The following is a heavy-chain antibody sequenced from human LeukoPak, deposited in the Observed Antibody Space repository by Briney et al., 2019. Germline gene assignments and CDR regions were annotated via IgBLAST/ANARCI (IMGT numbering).Heavy chain of an antibody. J-gene: IGHJ4*02. D-gene: IGHD3-3*01. CDR3: AKTYYDFWSGYSPPGY. Sequence: GGSLRLSRAASGFTFSSYAMSWVRQAPGRGLEWVSAISGSGGSTYYADSVKGRFTISRDNSKNTLYLQMNSLRAEDTAVYYCAKTYYDFWSGYSPPGYWGQGTLVTVSS. V-gene: IGHV3-23*01. CDR1: GFTFSSYA. CDR2: ISGSGGST.